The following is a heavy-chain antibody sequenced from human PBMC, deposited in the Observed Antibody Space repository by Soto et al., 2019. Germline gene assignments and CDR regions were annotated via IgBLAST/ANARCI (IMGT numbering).Heavy chain of an antibody. CDR3: ARISAYHFDY. Sequence: SETLSLTCAVSGGSIRSNNWWRLVRQPPGKGLEWIGEIYHSGVTNYNPSLKSRVTISVDKSKNQFSLKLSSLTAADTAVYYCARISAYHFDYWGQGTLVTVSS. J-gene: IGHJ4*02. D-gene: IGHD3-16*01. CDR2: IYHSGVT. CDR1: GGSIRSNNW. V-gene: IGHV4-4*02.